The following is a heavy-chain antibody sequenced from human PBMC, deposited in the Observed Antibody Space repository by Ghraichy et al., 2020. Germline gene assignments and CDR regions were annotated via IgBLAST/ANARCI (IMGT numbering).Heavy chain of an antibody. V-gene: IGHV3-30*18. CDR1: GFTFSSYG. CDR3: AKDLQRIQLWFGMDV. J-gene: IGHJ6*02. D-gene: IGHD5-18*01. CDR2: ISYDGSNK. Sequence: GGSLRLSCAASGFTFSSYGMLWVRQAPGKGLEWVAVISYDGSNKYYADSVKGRFTISRDNSKNTLYLQMNSLRAEDTAVYYCAKDLQRIQLWFGMDVWGQGTTVTVSS.